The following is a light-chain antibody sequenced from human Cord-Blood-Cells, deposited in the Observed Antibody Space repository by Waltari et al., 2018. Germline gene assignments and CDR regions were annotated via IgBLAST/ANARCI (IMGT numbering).Light chain of an antibody. CDR2: KVS. Sequence: EVVMTQCAFCLCFTAGEPSCDSCMSSQSLVYSDGNNYLNWFQQRPGQSPRRLIYKVSNWDSGVPDSFSGSGSGTDFTLKISRVEVEDVGVYYCMQRTHWPLTFGRGTKLE. CDR1: QSLVYSDGNNY. CDR3: MQRTHWPLT. J-gene: IGKJ4*01. V-gene: IGKV2D-30*01.